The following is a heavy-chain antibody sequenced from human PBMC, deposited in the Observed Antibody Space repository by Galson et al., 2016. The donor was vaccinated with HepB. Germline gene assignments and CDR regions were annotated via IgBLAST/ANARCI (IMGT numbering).Heavy chain of an antibody. V-gene: IGHV3-11*03. Sequence: SLRLSCAASGFSFSDYFMAWIRQAPGKGLEWVSYISTLATSTNYADSLRGRFIMSRDHARKLLFLELTNVTVEDTATYYCARRGGDFYGMDVWGPGTTVIVSS. CDR3: ARRGGDFYGMDV. D-gene: IGHD3-16*01. CDR1: GFSFSDYF. CDR2: ISTLATST. J-gene: IGHJ6*02.